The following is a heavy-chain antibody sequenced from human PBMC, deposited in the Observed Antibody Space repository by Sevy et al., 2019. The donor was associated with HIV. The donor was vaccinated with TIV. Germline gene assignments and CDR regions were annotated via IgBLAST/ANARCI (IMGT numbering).Heavy chain of an antibody. J-gene: IGHJ3*02. CDR2: INHSGST. D-gene: IGHD2-2*01. CDR3: ARHCGSTSCSHAFDI. V-gene: IGHV4-34*01. CDR1: GGSFSGYY. Sequence: LRETLSLTCAVYGGSFSGYYWSWIRQPPGKGLEWIGEINHSGSTNYNPSLKSRVTISVDTSKNQFSLKLSSVTAADTAVYYCARHCGSTSCSHAFDIWGQRTMVTVSS.